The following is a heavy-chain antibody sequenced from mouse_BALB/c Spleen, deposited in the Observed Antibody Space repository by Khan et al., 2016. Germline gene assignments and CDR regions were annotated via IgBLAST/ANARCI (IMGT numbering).Heavy chain of an antibody. V-gene: IGHV4-1*02. CDR3: ARWSSSSYAMDY. Sequence: EVQLVESGGGLVQPRGSLKVSCAASGFDFSRYWMSWVRQAPGKGLEWIGEINPDSSTINYTPSLKDKFIISRDNAKNTLYLQMSKVRSEDTALYYCARWSSSSYAMDYWGQGTSVTVSS. CDR2: INPDSSTI. CDR1: GFDFSRYW. J-gene: IGHJ4*01. D-gene: IGHD1-1*01.